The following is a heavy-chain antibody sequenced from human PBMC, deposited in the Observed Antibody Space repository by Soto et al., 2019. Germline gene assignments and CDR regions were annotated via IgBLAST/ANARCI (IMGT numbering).Heavy chain of an antibody. J-gene: IGHJ4*02. V-gene: IGHV4-31*03. Sequence: LSLTCTVSGGSISSGGYYWSWIRQHPGKGLEWIGYIYYSGSTYYNPSLKSRVTISVDTSKNQFSLKLSSVTAADTAVYYCARVTLENYYDSSGYRVAFDYWGQGTLVTVSS. CDR1: GGSISSGGYY. D-gene: IGHD3-22*01. CDR3: ARVTLENYYDSSGYRVAFDY. CDR2: IYYSGST.